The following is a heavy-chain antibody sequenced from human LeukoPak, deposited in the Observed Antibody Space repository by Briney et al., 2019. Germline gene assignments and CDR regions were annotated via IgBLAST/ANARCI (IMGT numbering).Heavy chain of an antibody. J-gene: IGHJ5*02. CDR2: LNEDGSTA. V-gene: IGHV3-74*01. Sequence: GRSLRLSCAASGFTFSLYWMHWVRQGPGKGLMWVSRLNEDGSTADYADSVKGRFTMSRDNAKGKVFLEMRGLTVEDTAIYFCVRERIYYSDLAYKERENFDPWGRGTLVTVSS. D-gene: IGHD1-26*01. CDR1: GFTFSLYW. CDR3: VRERIYYSDLAYKERENFDP.